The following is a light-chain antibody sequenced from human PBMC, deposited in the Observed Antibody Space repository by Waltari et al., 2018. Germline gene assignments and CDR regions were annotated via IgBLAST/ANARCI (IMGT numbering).Light chain of an antibody. CDR3: AAWDDSLSGHVV. Sequence: QSVLTQPPSASGTPGQRVIISCSGSSSNLASNYVYWYQQVPGTAPKLLIYKNNQRPSGVPDRFSGSKSGTSASLAISGLRSEDEADYYCAAWDDSLSGHVVFGGGTKLTAL. J-gene: IGLJ2*01. CDR1: SSNLASNY. V-gene: IGLV1-47*01. CDR2: KNN.